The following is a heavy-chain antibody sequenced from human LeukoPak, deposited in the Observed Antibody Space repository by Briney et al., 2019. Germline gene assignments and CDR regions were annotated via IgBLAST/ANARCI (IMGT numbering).Heavy chain of an antibody. V-gene: IGHV4-31*03. CDR2: INYSGST. CDR3: ASGIYDYVWGSYLLEPYFDY. J-gene: IGHJ4*02. D-gene: IGHD3-16*01. CDR1: GGSISSGGYY. Sequence: PSETLSLTCTVSGGSISSGGYYWSWIRQHPGQGLEWIGYINYSGSTYYNPSLKSRVTISVDTSKNQFSLKLSSVTAADTAVYYCASGIYDYVWGSYLLEPYFDYWGQGTLVTVSS.